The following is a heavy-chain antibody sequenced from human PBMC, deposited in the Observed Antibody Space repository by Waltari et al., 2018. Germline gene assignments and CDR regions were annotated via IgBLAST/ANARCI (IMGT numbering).Heavy chain of an antibody. CDR1: GFTFSSYS. CDR2: ISSSSSYI. V-gene: IGHV3-21*01. Sequence: EVQLVESGGGLVKPGGSLRLSCAASGFTFSSYSMNWVRQAPGKGLEWVSSISSSSSYIYYADSVKGRFTISRDNAKNSLYLQMNSLRAEDTAVYYCAREGGRGYSYGGDWGQGTLVTVSS. D-gene: IGHD5-18*01. J-gene: IGHJ1*01. CDR3: AREGGRGYSYGGD.